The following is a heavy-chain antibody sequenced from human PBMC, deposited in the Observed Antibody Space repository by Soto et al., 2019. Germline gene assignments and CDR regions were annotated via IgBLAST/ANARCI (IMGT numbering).Heavy chain of an antibody. CDR2: ISDSGGST. D-gene: IGHD3-22*01. J-gene: IGHJ3*01. CDR3: VMDWGRYDTSTYYYVVRVNVFDV. CDR1: GFTFSSYA. Sequence: GGSLRLSCAASGFTFSSYAMSWVRQAPGKGLKWVASISDSGGSTYYADSVKGRFTISRDNSKNTLSLQMNSLRAEDTAVFYCVMDWGRYDTSTYYYVVRVNVFDVWGRGTLVTVSS. V-gene: IGHV3-23*01.